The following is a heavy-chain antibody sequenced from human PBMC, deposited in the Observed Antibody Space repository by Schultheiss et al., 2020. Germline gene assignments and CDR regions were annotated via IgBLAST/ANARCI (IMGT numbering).Heavy chain of an antibody. V-gene: IGHV4-39*02. CDR1: GGSVSSSSRY. D-gene: IGHD4-17*01. Sequence: SQTLSLTCTVAGGSVSSSSRYWGWIRQSPEKGLEWIGSISYSGSTHYNPSLKSRVTISVDTSKNQFSLRLSSVTAADTAVYYCAREPTVTTNPKGGWYWYFDLWGRGTLVTVSS. CDR3: AREPTVTTNPKGGWYWYFDL. J-gene: IGHJ2*01. CDR2: ISYSGST.